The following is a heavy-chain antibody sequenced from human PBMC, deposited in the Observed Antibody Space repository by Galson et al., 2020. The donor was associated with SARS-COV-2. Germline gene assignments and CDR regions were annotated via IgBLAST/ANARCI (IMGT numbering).Heavy chain of an antibody. J-gene: IGHJ3*02. D-gene: IGHD3-22*01. CDR3: ARVTPNYYDSSGYYARLRNDAFDI. V-gene: IGHV4-59*01. Sequence: SETLSLTCTVSGGSISSYYWSWIRQPPGKGLEWIGYIYYSGSTNYNPSLKSRVTISVDTSKNQFSLKLSSVTAADTAVYYCARVTPNYYDSSGYYARLRNDAFDIWGQGTMVTVSS. CDR1: GGSISSYY. CDR2: IYYSGST.